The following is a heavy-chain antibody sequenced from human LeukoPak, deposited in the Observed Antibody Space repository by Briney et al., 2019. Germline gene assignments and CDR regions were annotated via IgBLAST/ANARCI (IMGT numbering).Heavy chain of an antibody. V-gene: IGHV3-21*01. CDR2: ISSSSSYI. CDR1: GFTFSRYS. D-gene: IGHD2-2*01. Sequence: GGSLRLSCAASGFTFSRYSMNWVRQAPGKGLEWVSSISSSSSYIYYADSLKGGFTISRDNAKNSLYLQMNSLRAEDTAVYYCARKYYSSSSCYCYFDYWGQGTLVTVSS. J-gene: IGHJ4*02. CDR3: ARKYYSSSSCYCYFDY.